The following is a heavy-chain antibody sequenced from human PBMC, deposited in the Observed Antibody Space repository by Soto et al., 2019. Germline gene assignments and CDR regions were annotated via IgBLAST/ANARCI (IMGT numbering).Heavy chain of an antibody. Sequence: SETLSLTCTVSGGSISSGGYYWSWIRQHPGKGLEWIGYIYYSGSTYYNPSLKSRVTISVDTSKNQFSLKLSSVTAADTAVYYCARGHDPIVNYYFDYWGQGTLVTAPQ. V-gene: IGHV4-31*03. J-gene: IGHJ4*02. CDR1: GGSISSGGYY. CDR2: IYYSGST. CDR3: ARGHDPIVNYYFDY. D-gene: IGHD1-20*01.